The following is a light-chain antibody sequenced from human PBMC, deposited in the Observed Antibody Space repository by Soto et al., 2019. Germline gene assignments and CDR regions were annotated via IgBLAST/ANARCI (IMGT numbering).Light chain of an antibody. J-gene: IGLJ2*01. CDR3: SSDTSSSTLV. CDR1: SSDVGGYNY. V-gene: IGLV2-14*01. CDR2: DVS. Sequence: QSVLTQHASVSGSPGQSITISCTGTSSDVGGYNYVSWYQQHPGKSPKLMIYDVSNRPSGVSNRFSGSKSGNTSSLTISGLQAEDGADYYCSSDTSSSTLVFGGGTKLTVL.